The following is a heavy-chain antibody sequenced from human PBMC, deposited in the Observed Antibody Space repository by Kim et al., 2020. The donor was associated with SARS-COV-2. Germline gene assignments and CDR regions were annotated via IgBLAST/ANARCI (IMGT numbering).Heavy chain of an antibody. CDR1: GFTFSDYW. Sequence: GGSLRLACAASGFTFSDYWMQWVRQAPGKGLVWVSRITSDGSTTDYADSVKGRFTISRDNAKNTLHLRMNSLRAEDTALYYCARYSLLGGYIDDWGQGTLVTVSS. CDR3: ARYSLLGGYIDD. J-gene: IGHJ4*02. V-gene: IGHV3-74*01. CDR2: ITSDGSTT. D-gene: IGHD5-18*01.